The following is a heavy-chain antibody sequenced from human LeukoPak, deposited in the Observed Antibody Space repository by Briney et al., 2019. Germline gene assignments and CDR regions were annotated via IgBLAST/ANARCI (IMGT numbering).Heavy chain of an antibody. Sequence: SGSPSPTRTVSGGALSSFYWGLVRQPPREGLEWIGYIYYSASTNYNPSLKSRVTISVDTSKNQFSLKLSSVTAADTAVYYCARDRLDAFDYWGQGTLVTVSS. CDR1: GGALSSFY. V-gene: IGHV4-59*01. J-gene: IGHJ4*02. CDR3: ARDRLDAFDY. CDR2: IYYSAST. D-gene: IGHD6-25*01.